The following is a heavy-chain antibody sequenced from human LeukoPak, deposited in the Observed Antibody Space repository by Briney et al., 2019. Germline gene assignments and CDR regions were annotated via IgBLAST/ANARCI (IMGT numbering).Heavy chain of an antibody. CDR2: IYSGGST. Sequence: GGSLRLXCAASGFTVSSNYMSWVRRAPGKGLESVSVIYSGGSTYYADSVKGRFTISRDNSKNTLYLQMNSLRAEDTAVYYCARVDRGYSYGPLGHFDYWGQGTLVTVSS. J-gene: IGHJ4*02. CDR3: ARVDRGYSYGPLGHFDY. V-gene: IGHV3-53*01. D-gene: IGHD5-18*01. CDR1: GFTVSSNY.